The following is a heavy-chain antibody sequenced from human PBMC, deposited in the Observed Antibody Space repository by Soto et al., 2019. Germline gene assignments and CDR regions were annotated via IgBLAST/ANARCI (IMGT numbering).Heavy chain of an antibody. J-gene: IGHJ4*02. Sequence: SETLSLTCAGSGGSISSCGYSWSWIRQPPGKGLEWIGYIYHSGSTYYNPSLKSRVTISVDRSKNQFSLKLSSVTAADTAVYYCARESRSWYGSIWDYWGQGTLVTVSS. CDR3: ARESRSWYGSIWDY. CDR2: IYHSGST. D-gene: IGHD6-13*01. V-gene: IGHV4-30-2*01. CDR1: GGSISSCGYS.